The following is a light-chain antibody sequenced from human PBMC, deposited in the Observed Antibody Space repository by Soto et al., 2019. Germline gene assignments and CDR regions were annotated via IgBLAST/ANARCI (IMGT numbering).Light chain of an antibody. CDR2: DAS. CDR1: QSVSSY. CDR3: QQRSKWPST. Sequence: EIVLTQSPATLSLSPGERAALSCRASQSVSSYFAWYQQKPGQAPTLLIYDASTRAPGIPARFSGSGSGTDFTLTISSLKPDDFAVYYCQQRSKWPSTFGGGTKVEMK. J-gene: IGKJ4*01. V-gene: IGKV3-11*01.